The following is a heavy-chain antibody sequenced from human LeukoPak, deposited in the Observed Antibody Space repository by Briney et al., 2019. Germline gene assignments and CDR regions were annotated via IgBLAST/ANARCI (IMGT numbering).Heavy chain of an antibody. Sequence: ASVKVSCKASGYTFTSYGISWVRQAPGQGLEWMGWIGAYNGNTNYAQKLQGRVTMTTDTSTSTAYMELRSLRSDDTAVYYCAREGVYSSSLGPQNYYYYYYMDVWGKGTTVTVSS. CDR2: IGAYNGNT. CDR3: AREGVYSSSLGPQNYYYYYYMDV. D-gene: IGHD6-13*01. J-gene: IGHJ6*03. CDR1: GYTFTSYG. V-gene: IGHV1-18*01.